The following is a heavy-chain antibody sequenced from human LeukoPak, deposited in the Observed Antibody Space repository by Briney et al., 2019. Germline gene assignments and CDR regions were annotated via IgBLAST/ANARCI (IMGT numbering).Heavy chain of an antibody. CDR3: ARGTIYCSRTTCQDAFDI. Sequence: ASVKVSCKASQYRFSSYDINWVRQATGQGPEWMGWMNPNSGDTGYAQKFQGRVTMTRDTSISTAYMDLSSLRSEDTAVYYCARGTIYCSRTTCQDAFDIWGQGTMVTVSS. J-gene: IGHJ3*02. CDR2: MNPNSGDT. D-gene: IGHD2-2*01. V-gene: IGHV1-8*01. CDR1: QYRFSSYD.